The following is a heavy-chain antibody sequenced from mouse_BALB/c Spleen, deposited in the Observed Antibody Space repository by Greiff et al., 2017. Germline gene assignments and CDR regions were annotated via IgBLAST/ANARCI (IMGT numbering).Heavy chain of an antibody. J-gene: IGHJ2*01. CDR1: GFTFSSFG. CDR3: ARSAYYGNFPYFDY. V-gene: IGHV5-17*02. CDR2: ISSGSSTI. D-gene: IGHD2-10*01. Sequence: EVQRVESGGGLVQPGGSRKLSCAASGFTFSSFGMHWVRQAPEKGLEWVAYISSGSSTIYYADTVKGRFTISRDNPKNTLFLQMTSLRSEDTAMYYCARSAYYGNFPYFDYWGQGTTLTVSS.